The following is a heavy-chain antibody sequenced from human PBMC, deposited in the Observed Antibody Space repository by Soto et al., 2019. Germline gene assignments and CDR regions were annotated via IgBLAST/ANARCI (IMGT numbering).Heavy chain of an antibody. CDR2: ISYDGSNK. V-gene: IGHV3-30-3*01. CDR3: AREAYSGSYLGY. D-gene: IGHD1-26*01. CDR1: GFTFSSYA. Sequence: QVLLVESGGGVVQPGRSLRLSCAASGFTFSSYAMQWVRQSTGKGLEWVAVISYDGSNKYYADSVKGRFTISRDNSKNTLYLQMNSLRAEDTAVYYCAREAYSGSYLGYWGQGTLVTVSS. J-gene: IGHJ4*02.